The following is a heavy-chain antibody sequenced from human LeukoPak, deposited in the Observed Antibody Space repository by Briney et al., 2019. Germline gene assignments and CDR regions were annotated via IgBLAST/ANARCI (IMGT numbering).Heavy chain of an antibody. V-gene: IGHV3-43*01. CDR2: ISWDGGST. CDR3: AKDRGLSSWGFDY. J-gene: IGHJ4*02. Sequence: GGSLRLSCAASGFTFDDYNMHWVRQAPGKGLEWVSLISWDGGSTYYADSVKGRFTISRDNSKNSLYLQMNSLRTEDTALYYCAKDRGLSSWGFDYWGQGTLVTVSS. D-gene: IGHD6-13*01. CDR1: GFTFDDYN.